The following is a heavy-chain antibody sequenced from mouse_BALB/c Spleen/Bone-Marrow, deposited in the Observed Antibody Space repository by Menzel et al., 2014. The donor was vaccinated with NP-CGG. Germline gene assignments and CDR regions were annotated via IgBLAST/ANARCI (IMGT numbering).Heavy chain of an antibody. CDR2: IYPGDGDT. D-gene: IGHD3-2*02. J-gene: IGHJ4*01. CDR3: ARGSDY. Sequence: QVQLQQSGAELARPGASVKLSCKASGYTFTSYWMQWVKQRPGQGLEWIGAIYPGDGDTRYTQKSKGKAALTADKSSSTAYMQLSSLASEDSAVYYCARGSDYWGQGTSVTVSS. V-gene: IGHV1-87*01. CDR1: GYTFTSYW.